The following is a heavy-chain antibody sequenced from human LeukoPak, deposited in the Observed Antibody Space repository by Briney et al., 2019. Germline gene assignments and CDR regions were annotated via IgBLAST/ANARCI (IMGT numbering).Heavy chain of an antibody. Sequence: GASVKISCKASGYTFTSYGISWVRQAPGQGLEWMGWISAYNGNTNYAQKLQGRVTMTTDTSTGTAYMELRSLRSDDTAVYYCARDRFGGYSYGYPGDWGQGTLVTVSS. CDR2: ISAYNGNT. D-gene: IGHD5-18*01. J-gene: IGHJ4*02. CDR1: GYTFTSYG. CDR3: ARDRFGGYSYGYPGD. V-gene: IGHV1-18*01.